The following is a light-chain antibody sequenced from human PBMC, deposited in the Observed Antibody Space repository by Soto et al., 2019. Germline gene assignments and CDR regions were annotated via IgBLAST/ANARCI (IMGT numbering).Light chain of an antibody. Sequence: QSALTQPPSASGSPGQSVTISCTGTSSDVGGYNYVSWYQQHPGKAPKLMIYEVSKRPSGVPDRFSGSKSGNTASLTVSGLQAEDEADYYSSSYAGSNNYVFGTGTKVTVL. CDR2: EVS. V-gene: IGLV2-8*01. CDR1: SSDVGGYNY. CDR3: SSYAGSNNYV. J-gene: IGLJ1*01.